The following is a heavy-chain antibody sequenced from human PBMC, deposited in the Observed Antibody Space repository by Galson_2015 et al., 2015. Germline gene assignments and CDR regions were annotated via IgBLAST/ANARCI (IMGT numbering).Heavy chain of an antibody. D-gene: IGHD2-15*01. J-gene: IGHJ4*02. CDR3: ASEGYCSGGSCYSPFDY. CDR1: GFTFSSYG. Sequence: SLRLSCAASGFTFSSYGMHWVRQAPGKGLEWVAVIWYDGSNKYYADSVKGRFTISRDNSKNTLYLQMNSLRAEDTAVYYCASEGYCSGGSCYSPFDYWGQGTLVTVSS. V-gene: IGHV3-33*01. CDR2: IWYDGSNK.